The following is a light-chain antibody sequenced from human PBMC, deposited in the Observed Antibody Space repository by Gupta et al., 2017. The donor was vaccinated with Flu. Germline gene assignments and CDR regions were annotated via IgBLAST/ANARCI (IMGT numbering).Light chain of an antibody. CDR1: QSVSSY. V-gene: IGKV3-11*01. CDR2: DAS. CDR3: QQRTNLFT. J-gene: IGKJ3*01. Sequence: DIVLKQSPATLSLSPGERATLSCRASQSVSSYLAWYQQKPGQAPRLLIYDASNRATGIPARFSGSGSGTDFTLTIRSLEPEDFAFYYCQQRTNLFTFGPGTKVDIK.